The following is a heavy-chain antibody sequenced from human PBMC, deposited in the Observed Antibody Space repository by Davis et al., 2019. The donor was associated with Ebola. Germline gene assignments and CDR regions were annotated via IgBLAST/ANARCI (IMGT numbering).Heavy chain of an antibody. V-gene: IGHV4-4*02. Sequence: MPSETLSLTCAVSGDSISSGNWWSWVRQPPGKGLEWIGEINHSGSTNYNPSLKSRVTISVDTSKNQFSLKLSSVTAADTAVYYCARVKSLVFDPWGQGTLVTVSS. J-gene: IGHJ5*02. CDR1: GDSISSGNW. CDR3: ARVKSLVFDP. D-gene: IGHD6-13*01. CDR2: INHSGST.